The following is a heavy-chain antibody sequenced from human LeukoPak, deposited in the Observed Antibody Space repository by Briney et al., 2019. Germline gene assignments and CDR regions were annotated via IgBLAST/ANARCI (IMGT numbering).Heavy chain of an antibody. J-gene: IGHJ4*02. CDR2: IQTKTDSGKT. D-gene: IGHD6-6*01. Sequence: PAGSLRLSCAASGFTFSNAWMSWVRQAPGKGLEWVGRIQTKTDSGKTDYAAPVKGRFTISRDDSKNTLYLQMNSLRTEDTALYYCAKDTLAALDYWGQGTLVTVS. CDR1: GFTFSNAW. CDR3: AKDTLAALDY. V-gene: IGHV3-15*05.